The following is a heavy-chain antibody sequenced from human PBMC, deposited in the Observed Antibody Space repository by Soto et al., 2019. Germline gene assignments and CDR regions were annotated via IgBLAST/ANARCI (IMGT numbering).Heavy chain of an antibody. CDR1: GGTFSSYA. J-gene: IGHJ4*02. CDR2: IVPIVDTS. V-gene: IGHV1-69*12. Sequence: QVQLVQSGAEVRQPASSVKVSCKTSGGTFSSYAISWVRQAPGQGLEWMGGIVPIVDTSTYAQKFQGRVTITADESTSTVYMDLSSLRSDDTAVYYCVRVVAIPGYPDNWCQGTLVTVSS. CDR3: VRVVAIPGYPDN. D-gene: IGHD5-12*01.